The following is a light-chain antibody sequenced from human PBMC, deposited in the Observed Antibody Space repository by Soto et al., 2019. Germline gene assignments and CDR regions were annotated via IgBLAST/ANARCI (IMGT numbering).Light chain of an antibody. CDR3: SSYTSSIAWV. CDR2: EVS. V-gene: IGLV2-14*01. CDR1: SSDVGGYNH. Sequence: QSALTQPASVSGSPGQSITISCTGTSSDVGGYNHVSWYQHHPGKAPQLIIYEVSNRPSGVSNRFSGSKSGNTAPLTISGLQAEDEADYYCSSYTSSIAWVFGGGTKLTVL. J-gene: IGLJ3*02.